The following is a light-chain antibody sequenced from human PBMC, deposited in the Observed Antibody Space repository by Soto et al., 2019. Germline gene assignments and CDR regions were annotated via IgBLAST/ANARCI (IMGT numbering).Light chain of an antibody. CDR3: HQYATSPLT. J-gene: IGKJ4*01. Sequence: EIVLTQSPGTLSLSPGERATLSCRASQSVTSNYLAWYQQKPGQAPRVLIYSASSRATGIPDRFSGSGSGTDFTLTISRREPEDFAVYYCHQYATSPLTFGGGTKVEI. V-gene: IGKV3-20*01. CDR2: SAS. CDR1: QSVTSNY.